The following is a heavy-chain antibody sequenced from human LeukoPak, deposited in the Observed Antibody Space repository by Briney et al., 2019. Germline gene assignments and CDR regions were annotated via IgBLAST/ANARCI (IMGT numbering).Heavy chain of an antibody. V-gene: IGHV3-23*01. CDR2: ISGSGGST. Sequence: PGGSLRLSCAASGFTFSSYAMSWVRQAPGKGLEWVSAISGSGGSTYYADSVKGRFTISRDNSKNTLYLQMNSLRAGDTAVYYCAKFTMIVVVIEGFDYWGQGTLVTVSS. J-gene: IGHJ4*02. CDR3: AKFTMIVVVIEGFDY. CDR1: GFTFSSYA. D-gene: IGHD3-22*01.